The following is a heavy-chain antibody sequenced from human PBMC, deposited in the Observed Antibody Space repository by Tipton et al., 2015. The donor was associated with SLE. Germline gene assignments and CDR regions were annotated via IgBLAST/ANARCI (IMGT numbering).Heavy chain of an antibody. Sequence: SLRLSCAASGFTFDDYTMHWVRQAPGKGLEWVSLISWDGGSTYYADSVKGRFTISRDNSKNSLYLQMNSLRTEDTALYYCAKDNGSSGRKEGGGAFDIWGQGTMVTVSS. J-gene: IGHJ3*02. D-gene: IGHD6-19*01. V-gene: IGHV3-43*01. CDR2: ISWDGGST. CDR3: AKDNGSSGRKEGGGAFDI. CDR1: GFTFDDYT.